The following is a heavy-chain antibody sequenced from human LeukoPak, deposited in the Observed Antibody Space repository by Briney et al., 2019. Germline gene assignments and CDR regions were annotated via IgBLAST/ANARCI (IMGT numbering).Heavy chain of an antibody. J-gene: IGHJ6*04. CDR3: ARGPYSSSWYGNYYYGMDV. Sequence: ASVKVSCKASGGTFSSYAISWVRQAPGQGLEWMGGIIPIFGTANYAQKFQGRVTITADESTSTACMELSSLRSEDTAVYYCARGPYSSSWYGNYYYGMDVWGKGTTVTVSS. CDR2: IIPIFGTA. CDR1: GGTFSSYA. D-gene: IGHD6-13*01. V-gene: IGHV1-69*13.